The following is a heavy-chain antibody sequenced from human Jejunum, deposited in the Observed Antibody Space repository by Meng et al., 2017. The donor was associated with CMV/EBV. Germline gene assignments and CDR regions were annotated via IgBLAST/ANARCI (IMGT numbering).Heavy chain of an antibody. CDR1: VFTFSSYW. J-gene: IGHJ4*02. CDR2: IKQDGSEK. V-gene: IGHV3-7*01. D-gene: IGHD6-13*01. CDR3: ARDSIASALDY. Sequence: AASVFTFSSYWMSWVRQAPGKGLEWVANIKQDGSEKYYVDSVKGRFTISRDNAKNSLYLQMNSLRAEDTAVYYCARDSIASALDYWGQGVRVTVSS.